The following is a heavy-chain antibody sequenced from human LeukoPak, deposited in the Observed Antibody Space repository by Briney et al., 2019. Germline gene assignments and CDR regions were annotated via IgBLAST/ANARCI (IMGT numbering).Heavy chain of an antibody. CDR2: IWSDGSSE. Sequence: GSLRLSCVVSGVSLSSHGVHWVRQAPGKGLEWVAFIWSDGSSEYYADSVKGRFTVSRDNPKNTVYLQINGLRVEDTAVYHCARDRGNDFLDYWGQGTLVTVSS. CDR1: GVSLSSHG. D-gene: IGHD1-1*01. J-gene: IGHJ4*02. V-gene: IGHV3-33*01. CDR3: ARDRGNDFLDY.